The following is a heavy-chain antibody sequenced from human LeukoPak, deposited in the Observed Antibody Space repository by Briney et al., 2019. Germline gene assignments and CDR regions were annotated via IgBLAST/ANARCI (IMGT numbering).Heavy chain of an antibody. D-gene: IGHD6-19*01. J-gene: IGHJ3*02. CDR1: GGTFSSYA. CDR3: AGWVAVAGTTNAFDI. Sequence: ASVKVSCKASGGTFSSYAISWVRQAPGQGLEWMGGIIPIFGTANYAQKFQGRVTITADESTSTAYMELSSLRSEDTAVYYCAGWVAVAGTTNAFDIWGQGTMVSVSS. CDR2: IIPIFGTA. V-gene: IGHV1-69*13.